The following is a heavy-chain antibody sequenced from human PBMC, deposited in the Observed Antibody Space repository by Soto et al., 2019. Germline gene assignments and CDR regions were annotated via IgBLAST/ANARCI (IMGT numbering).Heavy chain of an antibody. D-gene: IGHD3-3*01. CDR2: IYYSGST. CDR1: GGSISSGGYY. CDR3: ARTGAIDYDFWSGYRNAFDI. J-gene: IGHJ3*02. V-gene: IGHV4-31*03. Sequence: SETLSLTCTVSGGSISSGGYYWSLIRQHPGKVLEWIGYIYYSGSTYYNPSLKSRVTISVDTSKNQFSLKLSSVTAADTAVYYCARTGAIDYDFWSGYRNAFDIWGQGTMVTVSS.